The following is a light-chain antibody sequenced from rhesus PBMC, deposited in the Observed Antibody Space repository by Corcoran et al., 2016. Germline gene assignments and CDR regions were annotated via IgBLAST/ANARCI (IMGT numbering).Light chain of an antibody. V-gene: IGLV3-36*02. Sequence: SYDVTQPRSVSVSPGQTASITCGAEKIGSKNVHWYQQRPAQAPVLVIYFDDARPSGIPERFSGSNAGNPATLTISGVEAGDEADYYCQLWDSTSDHYIFGGGTRLTVL. CDR3: QLWDSTSDHYI. J-gene: IGLJ1*01. CDR2: FDD. CDR1: KIGSKN.